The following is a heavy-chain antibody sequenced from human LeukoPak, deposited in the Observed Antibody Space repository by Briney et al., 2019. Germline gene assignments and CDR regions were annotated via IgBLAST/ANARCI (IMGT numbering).Heavy chain of an antibody. D-gene: IGHD3-22*01. V-gene: IGHV3-23*01. CDR1: GFTFSSYA. CDR3: ARGIVVDDKGNFDY. CDR2: ISGSGGST. J-gene: IGHJ4*02. Sequence: GGSLRLSCAASGFTFSSYAMSWVRQAPGKGLEWVSAISGSGGSTYYADSVKGRFTISRDNSKNTLYLQMNSLRAEDMAVYYCARGIVVDDKGNFDYWGQGTLVTVSS.